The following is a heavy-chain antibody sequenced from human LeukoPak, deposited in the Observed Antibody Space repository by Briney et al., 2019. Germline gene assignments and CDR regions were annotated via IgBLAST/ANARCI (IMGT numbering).Heavy chain of an antibody. CDR3: ARAGGGFDY. D-gene: IGHD3-10*01. Sequence: PGRSLRLSCAASGFTFSSYAMHWVRQAPRKGLEWVAVISYDGSNKYYADSVKGRFTISRDNSKNTLYLQMNSLRAEDTAVYYCARAGGGFDYWGQGTLVTVSS. J-gene: IGHJ4*02. V-gene: IGHV3-30*04. CDR1: GFTFSSYA. CDR2: ISYDGSNK.